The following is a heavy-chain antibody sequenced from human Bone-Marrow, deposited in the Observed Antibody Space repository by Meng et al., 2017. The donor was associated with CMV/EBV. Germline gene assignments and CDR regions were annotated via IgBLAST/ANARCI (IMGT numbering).Heavy chain of an antibody. J-gene: IGHJ4*02. CDR3: SKFVVVPAATDY. V-gene: IGHV3-30*02. Sequence: GGTLSLSCTASGFTLSSYGMHWVRQAPGKGLEWVAFIRYDGSNKYYADSVKGRFTISRDNSKNTLYLQMNSLRAEDTAVYYCSKFVVVPAATDYWGQGTLVTVSS. CDR2: IRYDGSNK. D-gene: IGHD2-2*01. CDR1: GFTLSSYG.